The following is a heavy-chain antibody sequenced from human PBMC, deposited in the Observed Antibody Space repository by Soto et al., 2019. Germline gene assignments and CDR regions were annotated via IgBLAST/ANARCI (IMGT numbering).Heavy chain of an antibody. D-gene: IGHD6-19*01. Sequence: SETLSLTCSVSSASLSSSTYYWSWIRQPPGRGPEWIGSIYYSGNTYYKPSLKSRVSISIDTSRNQFSLKLTSVTAADTAVYYCARPYSSGWYAAFDIWGQGTMVTVSS. J-gene: IGHJ3*02. CDR2: IYYSGNT. CDR3: ARPYSSGWYAAFDI. CDR1: SASLSSSTYY. V-gene: IGHV4-39*01.